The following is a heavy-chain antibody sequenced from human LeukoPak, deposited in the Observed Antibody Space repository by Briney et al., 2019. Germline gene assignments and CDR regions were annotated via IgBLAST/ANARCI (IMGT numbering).Heavy chain of an antibody. CDR2: ISGSGGST. CDR3: AKDNFGVVIEYYFDY. V-gene: IGHV3-23*01. J-gene: IGHJ4*02. D-gene: IGHD3-3*01. Sequence: GGSLRLSCAASGFTFSSYAMSWVRQAPGKGLEWVSAISGSGGSTYYADSVKGRFTISRDNSKNTLYLQMNSLRAEDTAVYYCAKDNFGVVIEYYFDYWGQGTLVTVSS. CDR1: GFTFSSYA.